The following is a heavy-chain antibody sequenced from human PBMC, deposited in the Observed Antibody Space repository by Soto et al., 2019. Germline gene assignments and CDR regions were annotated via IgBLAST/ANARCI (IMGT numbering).Heavy chain of an antibody. CDR1: GGTFSSYA. V-gene: IGHV1-69*05. J-gene: IGHJ6*02. CDR2: IIPIFGTA. CDR3: ARYGDPSYYYYYGMDV. D-gene: IGHD4-17*01. Sequence: QVQLVQSGAEVKKPGSSVKVSCKASGGTFSSYAISWVRQAPGQGLEWMGGIIPIFGTANYAQKFQGRVTITXXEXTXKAYMELSSLRSEDTAVYYCARYGDPSYYYYYGMDVWGQGTTVTVSS.